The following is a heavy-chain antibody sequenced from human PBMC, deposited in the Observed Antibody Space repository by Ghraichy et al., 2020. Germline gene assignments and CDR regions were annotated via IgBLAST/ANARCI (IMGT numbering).Heavy chain of an antibody. D-gene: IGHD3-22*01. CDR1: GFTFSNYA. V-gene: IGHV3-23*01. Sequence: GESLNISCAVSGFTFSNYAMSWVRQAPGKGLEWVSGISGSAGTTHYAESVKGRFTISRDNSKNTLYLQMDYLRAEDTAVYYCAKEGDSSGYSYFDYWGQGNLVTVSP. J-gene: IGHJ4*02. CDR3: AKEGDSSGYSYFDY. CDR2: ISGSAGTT.